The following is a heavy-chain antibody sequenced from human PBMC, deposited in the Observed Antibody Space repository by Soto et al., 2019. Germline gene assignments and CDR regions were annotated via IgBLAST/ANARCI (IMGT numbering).Heavy chain of an antibody. CDR3: AKGPAIVLVPAAMNYYHGMDV. D-gene: IGHD2-2*01. J-gene: IGHJ6*02. CDR1: GFTFSSYG. CDR2: ISYDGSNK. Sequence: GGSLRLSCAASGFTFSSYGMHWVRQAPGKGLEWVAVISYDGSNKYYADSVKGRFTISRDNSKNTLYLQMNSLRAEDTAVYYCAKGPAIVLVPAAMNYYHGMDVWAQGTTVTVSS. V-gene: IGHV3-30*18.